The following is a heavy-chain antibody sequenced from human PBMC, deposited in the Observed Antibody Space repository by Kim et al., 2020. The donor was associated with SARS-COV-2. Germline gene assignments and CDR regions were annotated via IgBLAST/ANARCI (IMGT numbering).Heavy chain of an antibody. CDR1: GYTFTSYY. J-gene: IGHJ5*02. D-gene: IGHD2-15*01. CDR2: INPSGGST. V-gene: IGHV1-46*01. Sequence: ASVKVSCKASGYTFTSYYMHWVRQAPGQGLEWMGIINPSGGSTSYAQKFQGRVTMTRDTSTSTVYMELSSLRSEDTVVYYCARDGVRDIVVVVAATYSSSWFDPWGQGTLVTVSS. CDR3: ARDGVRDIVVVVAATYSSSWFDP.